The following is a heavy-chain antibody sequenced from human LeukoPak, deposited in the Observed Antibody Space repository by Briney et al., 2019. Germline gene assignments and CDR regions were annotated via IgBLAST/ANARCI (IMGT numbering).Heavy chain of an antibody. J-gene: IGHJ4*02. CDR3: ARDPVNFWSGYDLAYYFDY. V-gene: IGHV1-46*01. Sequence: ASVKVSCKASEYSFTKYYIHWVRRAPGQGLEWVGIINSNGGGTTYAQRFQGRVVLTRDTSTSTVYMEMSSLRSDDTAVYYCARDPVNFWSGYDLAYYFDYWGQGTLVTVSS. D-gene: IGHD3-3*01. CDR1: EYSFTKYY. CDR2: INSNGGGT.